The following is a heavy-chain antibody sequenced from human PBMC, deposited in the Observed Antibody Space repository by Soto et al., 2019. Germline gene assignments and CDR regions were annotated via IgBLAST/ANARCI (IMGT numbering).Heavy chain of an antibody. Sequence: ASETLSRTCTVSGGSVSSGDYYWTWIRQPPGMRLEWIGYIYYTGSAYYNPSLQRRVTMSVDTSKNQFSLKLSFVTAADTAVYDCASMSYSCLFRDGLGPWGQGTMVTVSS. D-gene: IGHD3-16*02. CDR3: ASMSYSCLFRDGLGP. J-gene: IGHJ3*01. V-gene: IGHV4-30-4*01. CDR2: IYYTGSA. CDR1: GGSVSSGDYY.